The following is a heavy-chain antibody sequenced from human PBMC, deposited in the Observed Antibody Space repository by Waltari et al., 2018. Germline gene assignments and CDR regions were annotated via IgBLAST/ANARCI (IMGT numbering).Heavy chain of an antibody. CDR2: IYYSGTT. CDR3: ARSLHVFKAAAGMFDY. J-gene: IGHJ4*02. D-gene: IGHD6-13*01. V-gene: IGHV4-39*01. CDR1: DDSISSGDYY. Sequence: QLQLQESGPGLVKPSGTLSLTCTVPDDSISSGDYYWGWIRQPPGKGLEWIGGIYYSGTTASNPSLRSRVTMSVDTSKKQFSLKLSSVTAADTAVYYCARSLHVFKAAAGMFDYWGQGTLVTVSS.